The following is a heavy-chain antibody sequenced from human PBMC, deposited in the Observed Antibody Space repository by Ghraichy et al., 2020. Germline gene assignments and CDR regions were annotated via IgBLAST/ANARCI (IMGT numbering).Heavy chain of an antibody. CDR1: GGTFSSYA. V-gene: IGHV1-69*13. CDR2: IIPIFGTA. D-gene: IGHD6-13*01. Sequence: SVKVSCKASGGTFSSYAISWVRQAPGQGLEWMGGIIPIFGTANYAQKFQGRVTITADESTSTAYMELSSLRSEDTAVYYCARDCGQQLPCAEYFQHWGQGTLVTVSS. J-gene: IGHJ1*01. CDR3: ARDCGQQLPCAEYFQH.